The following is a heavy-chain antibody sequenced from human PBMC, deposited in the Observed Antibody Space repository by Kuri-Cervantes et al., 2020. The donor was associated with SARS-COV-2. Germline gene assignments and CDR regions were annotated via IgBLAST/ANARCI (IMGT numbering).Heavy chain of an antibody. D-gene: IGHD3-22*01. V-gene: IGHV1-2*06. Sequence: GGSLRLSCKASGYTFTGYYMNWVRQAPGQGLEWMGRINPNSGGKNYAQKFQGRVTMTRDTSISTAYMELRSLRSDDTAVYYCARDLTVWFLTVSAGALRGAFDLWGQGTMVTVSS. CDR2: INPNSGGK. CDR3: ARDLTVWFLTVSAGALRGAFDL. CDR1: GYTFTGYY. J-gene: IGHJ3*01.